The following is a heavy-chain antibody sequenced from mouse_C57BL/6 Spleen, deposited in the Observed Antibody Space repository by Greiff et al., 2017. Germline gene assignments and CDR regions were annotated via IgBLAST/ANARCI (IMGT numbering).Heavy chain of an antibody. Sequence: EVTLMESGGGLVKPGGSLKLSCASSGFTFSASGMHWVRHAPQTGLEWVSYISSGSSTIYYADTVKGRFTISRDNAKNTLFLQMTSLRSEDTAMYYCADGSGYWGQGTTLTVSS. V-gene: IGHV5-17*01. D-gene: IGHD2-3*01. J-gene: IGHJ2*01. CDR3: ADGSGY. CDR1: GFTFSASG. CDR2: ISSGSSTI.